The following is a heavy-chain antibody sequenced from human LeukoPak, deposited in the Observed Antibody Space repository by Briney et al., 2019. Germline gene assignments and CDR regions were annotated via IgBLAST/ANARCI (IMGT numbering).Heavy chain of an antibody. V-gene: IGHV4-39*01. D-gene: IGHD4-23*01. CDR2: IYYSGST. J-gene: IGHJ4*02. CDR3: ARHSSMTTVVSHY. Sequence: SETLSLICTVSGGSISSSNYYWGWIRQPPGKGLEWIGSIYYSGSTYYNPSLKSRVTISVDTSKRQFSLKLNSVTAADTAVYYCARHSSMTTVVSHYWGQGTLVTVSS. CDR1: GGSISSSNYY.